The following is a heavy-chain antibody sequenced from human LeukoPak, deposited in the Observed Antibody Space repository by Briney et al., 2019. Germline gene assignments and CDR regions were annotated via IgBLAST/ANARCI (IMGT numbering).Heavy chain of an antibody. V-gene: IGHV4-59*11. CDR2: ISYIGST. CDR3: ARDLVTVTKGFDI. CDR1: DDSFSSHY. Sequence: SETLSLTCAVSDDSFSSHYWTWIRQPPRKGLEWIGYISYIGSTNYNPSLKSRVTISIDTSKNQFSLKLTSVTAADTAVYYCARDLVTVTKGFDIWGQGTMVSVSS. D-gene: IGHD4-17*01. J-gene: IGHJ3*02.